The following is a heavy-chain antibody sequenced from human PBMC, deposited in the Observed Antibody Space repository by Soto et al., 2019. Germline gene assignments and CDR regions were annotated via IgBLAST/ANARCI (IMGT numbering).Heavy chain of an antibody. CDR2: AHHSGRT. J-gene: IGHJ4*02. D-gene: IGHD1-26*01. V-gene: IGHV4-4*02. CDR1: GGSMTSSNW. CDR3: AKRGSGSYYID. Sequence: SETLSLTCTVSGGSMTSSNWWNWVRQSPGKGLEWIGEAHHSGRTNYNPSLKSRVTISVDKSKNTLYLQMNSLRAEDTAVYYCAKRGSGSYYIDWGQGTLVTVSS.